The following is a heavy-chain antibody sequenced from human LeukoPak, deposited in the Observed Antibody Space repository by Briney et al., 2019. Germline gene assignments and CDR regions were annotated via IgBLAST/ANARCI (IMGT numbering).Heavy chain of an antibody. J-gene: IGHJ4*02. CDR3: ARGPPPLQIDY. CDR1: GGSISSYY. Sequence: SETLSLTCTVSGGSISSYYWGWIRQPPGKGLEWIGSIYYSGSTYYNPSLKSRVTISVDTSKNQFSLKLSSVTAADTAVYYCARGPPPLQIDYWGQGTLVTVSS. CDR2: IYYSGST. V-gene: IGHV4-39*07. D-gene: IGHD4-11*01.